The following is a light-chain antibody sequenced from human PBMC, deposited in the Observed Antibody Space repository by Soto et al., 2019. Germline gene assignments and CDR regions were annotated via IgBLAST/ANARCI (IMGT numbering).Light chain of an antibody. Sequence: DIQMTQSPSSLSASVGDRVTITCRASQTISNSLTWYQQKPGKAPQFLIFGASSLPGGGPSRFSGSGSGTDFTLTISSLQPEDFATYFCQQSYSTPYTFGQGTKLDIK. CDR3: QQSYSTPYT. CDR2: GAS. CDR1: QTISNS. J-gene: IGKJ2*01. V-gene: IGKV1-39*01.